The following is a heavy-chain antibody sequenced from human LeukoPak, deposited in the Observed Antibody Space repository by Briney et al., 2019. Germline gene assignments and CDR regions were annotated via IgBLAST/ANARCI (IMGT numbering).Heavy chain of an antibody. CDR1: GFTFSSYG. J-gene: IGHJ3*02. D-gene: IGHD1-26*01. Sequence: AGGSLRLSCAASGFTFSSYGMHWVRQAPGKGLEWVAFIRYDGSNKYYADSVKGRFTISRDNSKNTLYLQMNSLRAEDTAVYYCAKVGLQWELLNAFDIWGQGTMVTVSS. CDR3: AKVGLQWELLNAFDI. V-gene: IGHV3-30*02. CDR2: IRYDGSNK.